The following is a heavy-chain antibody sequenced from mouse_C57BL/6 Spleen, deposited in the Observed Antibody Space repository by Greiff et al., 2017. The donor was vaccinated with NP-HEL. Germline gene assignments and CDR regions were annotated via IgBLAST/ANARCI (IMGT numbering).Heavy chain of an antibody. CDR2: IRNKANGYTT. CDR3: ARPIYDGYYVWFAY. CDR1: GFTFTDYY. Sequence: DVKLVESGGGLVQPGGSLSLSCAASGFTFTDYYMSWVRQPPGKALEWLGFIRNKANGYTTEYSASVKGRFTISRDNSQSILYLQMNALRAEDSATYYCARPIYDGYYVWFAYWGQGTLVTVSA. J-gene: IGHJ3*01. D-gene: IGHD2-3*01. V-gene: IGHV7-3*01.